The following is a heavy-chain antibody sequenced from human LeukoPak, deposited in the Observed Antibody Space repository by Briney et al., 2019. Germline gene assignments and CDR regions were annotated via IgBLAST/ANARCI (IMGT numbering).Heavy chain of an antibody. J-gene: IGHJ4*02. CDR3: ASPYLSGYSYGQEVDY. Sequence: PSETLSLTCTVSGGSISSSSYYWGWIRQPPGKGLEWVGSIYYSGSTYYNPSLKSRVTISVDTSKNQFSLKLSSVTAADTAVYYCASPYLSGYSYGQEVDYWGQGTLVTVSS. CDR1: GGSISSSSYY. V-gene: IGHV4-39*01. CDR2: IYYSGST. D-gene: IGHD5-18*01.